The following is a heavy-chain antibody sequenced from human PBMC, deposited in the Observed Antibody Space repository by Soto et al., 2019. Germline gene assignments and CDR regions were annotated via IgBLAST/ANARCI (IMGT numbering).Heavy chain of an antibody. CDR2: MTGDGRTT. J-gene: IGHJ4*02. CDR1: GFTFGDYW. CDR3: ATAEVDY. V-gene: IGHV3-74*03. Sequence: GGSLRLSCAASGFTFGDYWMHWVRQPPGKGPEWVSRMTGDGRTTQYADSVKGRFTASRDNAKSTLYLQMNSLRAEDTAVYYCATAEVDYWGPGTLVTV.